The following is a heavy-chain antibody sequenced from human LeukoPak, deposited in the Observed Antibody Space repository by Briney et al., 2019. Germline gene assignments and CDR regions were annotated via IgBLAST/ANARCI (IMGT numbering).Heavy chain of an antibody. J-gene: IGHJ6*03. CDR2: IWYDGSNK. CDR3: ARGQIPYSYYMDV. Sequence: PGTSLRLSCAVSGFTFSDHSMHWVRQAPGKRLEWVAAIWYDGSNKYYADSVKGRFTISRDNSKNTLYLQMNSLRAEDTAVFFCARGQIPYSYYMDVWGNGTTVTVAS. V-gene: IGHV3-33*01. CDR1: GFTFSDHS.